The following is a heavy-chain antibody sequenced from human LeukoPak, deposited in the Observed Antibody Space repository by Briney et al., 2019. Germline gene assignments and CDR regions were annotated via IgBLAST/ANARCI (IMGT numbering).Heavy chain of an antibody. CDR2: INSDGSST. Sequence: GGSLRLSCAASGFTFSSYWMHWVRQAPGKGLVWVSRINSDGSSTSYADSVKGRFTISRDNAKNTLYLQMNSLRVEDTAIYYCARSTTHYYYYYMDVWGKGTTVTVSS. D-gene: IGHD5/OR15-5a*01. CDR3: ARSTTHYYYYYMDV. J-gene: IGHJ6*03. CDR1: GFTFSSYW. V-gene: IGHV3-74*01.